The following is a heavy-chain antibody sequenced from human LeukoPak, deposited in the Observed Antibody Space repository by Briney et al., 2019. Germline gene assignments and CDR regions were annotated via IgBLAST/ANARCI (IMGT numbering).Heavy chain of an antibody. D-gene: IGHD1-14*01. Sequence: ASVKVSCKAFGYTFTSYAMHWVRQAPGQRLEWMGWINAGNGNTKYSQKFQGRVTITRDTSASTAYMELSSLRSEDTAVYYCASGVTVNDAFDIWGQGTMVTVSS. CDR1: GYTFTSYA. V-gene: IGHV1-3*01. J-gene: IGHJ3*02. CDR2: INAGNGNT. CDR3: ASGVTVNDAFDI.